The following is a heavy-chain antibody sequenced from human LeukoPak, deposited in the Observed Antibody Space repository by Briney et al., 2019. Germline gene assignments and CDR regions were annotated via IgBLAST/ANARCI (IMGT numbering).Heavy chain of an antibody. D-gene: IGHD6-19*01. CDR3: ARGSVAGRIDP. J-gene: IGHJ5*02. CDR2: INHSGST. CDR1: GGSFSGYY. V-gene: IGHV4-34*01. Sequence: PSETLSLTCAVYGGSFSGYYWSWIRQPPGKGLEWIGEINHSGSTKYNPSLKSRVTISVDTAKNQFSLHLTSLTAADTAVYYCARGSVAGRIDPWGQGTLVTVSS.